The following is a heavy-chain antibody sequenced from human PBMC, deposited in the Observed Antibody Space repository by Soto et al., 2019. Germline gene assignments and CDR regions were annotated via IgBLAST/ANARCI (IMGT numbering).Heavy chain of an antibody. Sequence: QVQLQESGPGLVKPSQTLSLTCTVSGGSISSGGYYWSWIRQHPGKGLEWIGYIYYSGSTYYNPSLKSRVTISVDTSKNQFSLKLSSVTAADTAVYYCARLRASNLVYYDSSGYYRGGVWFDPWGQGTLVTVSS. CDR2: IYYSGST. J-gene: IGHJ5*02. D-gene: IGHD3-22*01. CDR3: ARLRASNLVYYDSSGYYRGGVWFDP. V-gene: IGHV4-31*03. CDR1: GGSISSGGYY.